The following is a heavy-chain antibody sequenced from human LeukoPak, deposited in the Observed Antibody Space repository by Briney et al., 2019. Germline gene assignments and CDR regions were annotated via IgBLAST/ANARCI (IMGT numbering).Heavy chain of an antibody. Sequence: SETLSLTCTVSGGSVSSGSYYWSWIRQPPGKGLEWIGCIYYSGSTNYNPSLKSRVTISVDTSKNQFSLKLSSVTAADTAVYYCAREYSSGWSGAGYWGQGTLVTVSS. V-gene: IGHV4-61*01. CDR3: AREYSSGWSGAGY. J-gene: IGHJ4*02. D-gene: IGHD6-19*01. CDR2: IYYSGST. CDR1: GGSVSSGSYY.